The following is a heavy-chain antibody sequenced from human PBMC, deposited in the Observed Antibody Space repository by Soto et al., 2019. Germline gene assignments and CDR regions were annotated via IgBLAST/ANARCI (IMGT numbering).Heavy chain of an antibody. CDR2: TNPNNDDS. D-gene: IGHD6-19*01. V-gene: IGHV1-18*01. CDR3: ARSGSGWSQDY. J-gene: IGHJ4*02. CDR1: GYTFLDYG. Sequence: QVQLVQSGADVKKPGASVKVSCKTSGYTFLDYGLVWVRQAPGRGLEWMGWTNPNNDDSIYAQDHQGRVTMTTDKSTRTTYMELRSLRSDDTAVYYCARSGSGWSQDYWGQGTLVSVSS.